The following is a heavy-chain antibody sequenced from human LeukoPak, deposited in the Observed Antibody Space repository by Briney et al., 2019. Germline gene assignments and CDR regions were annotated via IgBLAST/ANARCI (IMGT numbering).Heavy chain of an antibody. V-gene: IGHV6-1*01. CDR1: GDTVSNKRSA. CDR2: AYYRSKWYN. CDR3: ARVNSWTEEPDTGFDY. D-gene: IGHD1-14*01. Sequence: SQTLSLTCAISGDTVSNKRSAWNWIRQSPSRGLEWLGRAYYRSKWYNDYAVSVKSRITINPDTSKNQFSLQLNSVSPEDTAVYYCARVNSWTEEPDTGFDYWGQGILVTVSS. J-gene: IGHJ4*02.